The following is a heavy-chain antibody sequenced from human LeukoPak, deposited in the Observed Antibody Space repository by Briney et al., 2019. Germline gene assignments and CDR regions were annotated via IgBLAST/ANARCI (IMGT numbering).Heavy chain of an antibody. V-gene: IGHV3-66*02. CDR3: TKRSRGYYDY. CDR2: VYSGNDGT. D-gene: IGHD3-10*01. J-gene: IGHJ4*02. Sequence: GGSLRLSCGASGFTLCTGNMRGARGVRGEGGEWVSVVYSGNDGTNYADSVRGRFTISSDDSQNLVYLQMNNLSLEDAAVSYCTKRSRGYYDYWGQGTLVTVSS. CDR1: GFTLCTGN.